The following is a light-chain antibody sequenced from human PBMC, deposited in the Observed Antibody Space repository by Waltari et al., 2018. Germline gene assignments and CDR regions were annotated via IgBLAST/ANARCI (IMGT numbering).Light chain of an antibody. CDR1: QSISSW. CDR3: LQYSSDWA. J-gene: IGKJ1*01. CDR2: KAS. Sequence: DIQMTQSPSSLSASVGDTVTFTCRASQSISSWLDWYQQKPGKAPNLLISKASNLQSGVPSRFSGSGSGTEFTLTISSLQPEDFATYYCLQYSSDWAFGQGTKVEIK. V-gene: IGKV1D-16*01.